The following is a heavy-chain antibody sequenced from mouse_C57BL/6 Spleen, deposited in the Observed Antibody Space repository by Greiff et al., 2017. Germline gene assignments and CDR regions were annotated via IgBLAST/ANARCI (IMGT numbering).Heavy chain of an antibody. CDR1: GYTFTDYE. D-gene: IGHD2-1*01. V-gene: IGHV1-15*01. J-gene: IGHJ1*03. CDR2: IDPETGGT. Sequence: QVHVKQSGAELVRPGASVTLSCKASGYTFTDYEMHWVKQTPVHGLEWIGAIDPETGGTAYNQKFKGKAILTADKSSSTAYMELRSLTSEDSAVYYCTLYGNYRYFDVWGTGTTVTVSS. CDR3: TLYGNYRYFDV.